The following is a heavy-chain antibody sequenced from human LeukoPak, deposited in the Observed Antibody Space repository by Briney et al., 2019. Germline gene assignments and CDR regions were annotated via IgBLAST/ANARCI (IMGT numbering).Heavy chain of an antibody. V-gene: IGHV3-53*01. CDR2: IYSGGST. CDR1: GFTVSSNY. CDR3: ARNIAYDSSGYYSPHFDY. J-gene: IGHJ4*02. Sequence: GGSLRLSCAASGFTVSSNYMSWVRQAPGKGLEWVSVIYSGGSTYYADSVKGRFTISRDNSKNTLYLQMNSLRAEDTAGYYCARNIAYDSSGYYSPHFDYWGQGTLVTVSS. D-gene: IGHD3-22*01.